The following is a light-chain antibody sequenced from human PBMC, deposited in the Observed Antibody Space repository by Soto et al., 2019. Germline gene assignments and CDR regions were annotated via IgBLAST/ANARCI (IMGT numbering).Light chain of an antibody. J-gene: IGKJ3*01. CDR1: QGISSW. V-gene: IGKV1-12*01. Sequence: DIQMTQSPSSVSASVGDRVTITCRASQGISSWLAWYQQKPGKAPKLLIYAASTFQSGVPSTFSVSGSWTDFTLTIRSLQPEDFLTYYCQQANSFPPPFGPGTKVYIK. CDR2: AAS. CDR3: QQANSFPPP.